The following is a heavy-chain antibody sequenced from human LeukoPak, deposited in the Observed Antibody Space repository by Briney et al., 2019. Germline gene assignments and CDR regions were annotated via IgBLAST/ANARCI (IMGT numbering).Heavy chain of an antibody. J-gene: IGHJ3*02. CDR2: INPNNGGT. CDR3: ARDRGSYFSDAFDI. D-gene: IGHD1-26*01. V-gene: IGHV1-2*02. Sequence: ASVKVSCKASGYTFTGYYMHWVRQAPGQGLEWMGWINPNNGGTNYAQKFQGRVTMTRDTSISTAYMELSRLRSDDTAVYYCARDRGSYFSDAFDIWGQGTMVTVSS. CDR1: GYTFTGYY.